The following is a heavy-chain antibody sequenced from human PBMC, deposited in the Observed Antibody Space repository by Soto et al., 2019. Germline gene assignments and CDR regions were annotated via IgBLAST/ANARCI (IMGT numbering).Heavy chain of an antibody. V-gene: IGHV1-2*02. Sequence: QLHLVQSGAVVKKPGASVTVSCSASGYPVTAYYMHWVRQAPGRGLEWMGGINPATGPANYTQTFQGRVMMAGDTPRSTAIMEVSGLSFENPAVFYCARGGGVGVAGSAAFDMWGQGTLVTVSS. CDR3: ARGGGVGVAGSAAFDM. CDR2: INPATGPA. D-gene: IGHD3-3*01. J-gene: IGHJ3*02. CDR1: GYPVTAYY.